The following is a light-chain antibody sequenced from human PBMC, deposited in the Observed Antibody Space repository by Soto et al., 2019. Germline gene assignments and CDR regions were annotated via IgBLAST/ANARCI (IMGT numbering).Light chain of an antibody. CDR2: EVS. V-gene: IGLV2-14*01. Sequence: QSALTQPASVSGSPGQSITISCTGTSSDVGGYDYVSWYQQHPRKAPKLIISEVSNRPSGVSNRFSGSKSGNTASLTISGLQAEDEADYYCSSYTRTSTLGVFGGGTKLTVL. CDR1: SSDVGGYDY. CDR3: SSYTRTSTLGV. J-gene: IGLJ3*02.